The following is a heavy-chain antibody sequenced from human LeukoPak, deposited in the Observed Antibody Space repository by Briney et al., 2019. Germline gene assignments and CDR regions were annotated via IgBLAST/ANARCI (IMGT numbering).Heavy chain of an antibody. J-gene: IGHJ1*01. CDR1: GGSISGYY. D-gene: IGHD2-8*02. CDR3: ARGGTGGTPSPD. CDR2: IFYSGST. V-gene: IGHV4-59*01. Sequence: SETLSLTCTVSGGSISGYYWSWIWHPPGKGLERIGSIFYSGSTNYNPSLKSRVTISVDTSKKQFSLKLSSVTAADTAVYYCARGGTGGTPSPDWGQGTLVTVSS.